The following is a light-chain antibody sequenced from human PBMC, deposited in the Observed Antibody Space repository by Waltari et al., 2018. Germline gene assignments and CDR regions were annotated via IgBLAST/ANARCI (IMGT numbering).Light chain of an antibody. Sequence: DIVMTQSPESLAVSLGERAPIHCKSSQSVLYSSNNKNYLAWYQQKPGQPPKLLIYWASTRESGVPDRFSGSGSGTYFTLIISSLQAEDVAVYYCQQYYRTPLTFGGGTKVEIK. CDR2: WAS. CDR1: QSVLYSSNNKNY. V-gene: IGKV4-1*01. CDR3: QQYYRTPLT. J-gene: IGKJ4*01.